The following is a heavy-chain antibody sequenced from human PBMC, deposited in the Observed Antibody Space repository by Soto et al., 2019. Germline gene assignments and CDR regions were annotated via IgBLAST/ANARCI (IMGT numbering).Heavy chain of an antibody. J-gene: IGHJ4*02. CDR2: IYYSGST. CDR1: GGSISSGDYY. CDR3: AGGVRSACQYDY. D-gene: IGHD3-16*01. Sequence: PSETLSLTCTVSGGSISSGDYYWSWIRQHPGKGLEWIGYIYYSGSTSYNPSLKSRVTISIDTSKYKFSLKLSSVTAANTAVYFCAGGVRSACQYDYWGQGTLVTVSS. V-gene: IGHV4-31*03.